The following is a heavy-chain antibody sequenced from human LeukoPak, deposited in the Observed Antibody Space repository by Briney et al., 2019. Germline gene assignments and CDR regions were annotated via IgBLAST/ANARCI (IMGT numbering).Heavy chain of an antibody. CDR2: IYYSGST. D-gene: IGHD4-23*01. J-gene: IGHJ4*02. CDR3: ARAGGPMMPFDY. V-gene: IGHV4-59*01. Sequence: PSETLSLTCTVSGGSISSYYWSWIRQPPGKGLEWIGYIYYSGSTNHNPSLKSRVTISVDTSKNQFSLKLSSVTAADTAVYYCARAGGPMMPFDYWGQGTLVTVSS. CDR1: GGSISSYY.